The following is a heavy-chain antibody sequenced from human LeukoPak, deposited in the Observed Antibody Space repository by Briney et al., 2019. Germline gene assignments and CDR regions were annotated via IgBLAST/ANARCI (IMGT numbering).Heavy chain of an antibody. Sequence: KASETLSLTCTVPGGSISSSSYYWGWIRQPPGKGLEWIGSIYYSGSTYYNPSLKSRVTISVDTSKNQFSLKLSSVTAADTAVYYCANRIAVAGSPYYWGQGTLVTVSS. D-gene: IGHD6-19*01. CDR2: IYYSGST. V-gene: IGHV4-39*01. CDR3: ANRIAVAGSPYY. CDR1: GGSISSSSYY. J-gene: IGHJ4*02.